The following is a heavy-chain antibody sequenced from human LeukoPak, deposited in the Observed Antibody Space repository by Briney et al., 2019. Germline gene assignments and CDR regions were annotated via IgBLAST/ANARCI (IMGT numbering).Heavy chain of an antibody. D-gene: IGHD3-10*01. J-gene: IGHJ4*02. CDR3: ARDGADVYGRAFDY. V-gene: IGHV4-4*07. CDR2: IHASGTT. Sequence: PSETLSLTCNVSGGSISSYFWTWIRQPAGKGLEWIGRIHASGTTNYNSSLKSRVSMSVDTSKNQFSLKLTSVTAADTVVYFCARDGADVYGRAFDYWGQGTLVSVSS. CDR1: GGSISSYF.